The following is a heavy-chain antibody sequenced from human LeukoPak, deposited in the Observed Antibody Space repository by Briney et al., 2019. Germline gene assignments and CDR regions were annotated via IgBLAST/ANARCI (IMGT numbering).Heavy chain of an antibody. CDR1: GYTFTSYY. V-gene: IGHV1-46*01. Sequence: ASVKVSCKASGYTFTSYYMHWVRQAPGQGLEWMGIINPSGGSTSYAQKFQGRVTMTRDTSTSTAYMELSRLRSDDTAVYYCARDTVGAIAGDAFDIWGQGTMVTVSS. CDR2: INPSGGST. CDR3: ARDTVGAIAGDAFDI. D-gene: IGHD1-26*01. J-gene: IGHJ3*02.